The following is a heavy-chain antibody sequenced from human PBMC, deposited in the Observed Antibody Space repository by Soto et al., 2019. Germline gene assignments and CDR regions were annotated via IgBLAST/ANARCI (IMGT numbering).Heavy chain of an antibody. V-gene: IGHV4-31*03. CDR3: ARFNSRSGTAYFDY. D-gene: IGHD6-19*01. Sequence: QVKLQESGPGLVQPAQTLSLSCTVSGGSITSGGIYWSWLRQHPRQGLEWIGYIYHSGSTTSNPSLTSRVTISVDTSKNQFSLTVTSLTVADTAVYYCARFNSRSGTAYFDYWGQGTLVTVSS. J-gene: IGHJ4*02. CDR2: IYHSGST. CDR1: GGSITSGGIY.